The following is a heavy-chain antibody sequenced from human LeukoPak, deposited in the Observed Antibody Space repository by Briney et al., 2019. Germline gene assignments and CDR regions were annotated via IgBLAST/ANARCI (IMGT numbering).Heavy chain of an antibody. Sequence: PGASLRLSCAASGLSISSNSMHWVRQGPGKGLVWVSRIFIDGSGTSYADSVKGRFTISRDNAKNTLYLQMNSLRAEDTAVYYCAIGDKYGYPKWGQGTLVTVST. V-gene: IGHV3-74*01. CDR1: GLSISSNS. J-gene: IGHJ4*02. D-gene: IGHD5-18*01. CDR2: IFIDGSGT. CDR3: AIGDKYGYPK.